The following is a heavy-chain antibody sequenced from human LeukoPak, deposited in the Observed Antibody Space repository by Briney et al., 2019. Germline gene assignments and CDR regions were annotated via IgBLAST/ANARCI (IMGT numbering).Heavy chain of an antibody. CDR1: GYTFTSYG. J-gene: IGHJ4*02. D-gene: IGHD2-21*01. CDR2: ISAYNGNT. V-gene: IGHV1-18*01. Sequence: ASVKVSCKASGYTFTSYGISWVRQVPGQGLEWMGWISAYNGNTNYAQKLQGRVTMTTDTSTSTAYMELRSLRSDDTAVYYCAKAPGGDCSPHCWGQGTLVTVSS. CDR3: AKAPGGDCSPHC.